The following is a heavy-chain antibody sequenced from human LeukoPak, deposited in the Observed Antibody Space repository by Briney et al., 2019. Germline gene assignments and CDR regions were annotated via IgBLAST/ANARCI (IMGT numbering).Heavy chain of an antibody. J-gene: IGHJ4*02. CDR1: GGSIRGYF. CDR2: IYYSGST. V-gene: IGHV4-59*01. D-gene: IGHD6-13*01. Sequence: SETLSLTYTVSGGSIRGYFWTWIRQPPGKGLGWIGYIYYSGSTNYNPSLKSRVTIAVDTSKNQFSLRLNSVTAADTAVYYCAMAYSSSWYYFDYWGQGTLVTVSS. CDR3: AMAYSSSWYYFDY.